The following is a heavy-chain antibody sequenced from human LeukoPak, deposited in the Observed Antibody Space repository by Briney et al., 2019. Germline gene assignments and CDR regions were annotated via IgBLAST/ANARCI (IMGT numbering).Heavy chain of an antibody. V-gene: IGHV3-30*18. J-gene: IGHJ4*02. D-gene: IGHD6-13*01. CDR3: AKGRSIAAALDY. CDR2: ISYDGSNK. Sequence: GRSLRLSCAASGFTFSSYGMHWVRQAPGKGLEWVAVISYDGSNKYYADSVKGRFTISRDNSKNTLYLQMNSLRAEDTAVYYCAKGRSIAAALDYWGQGTLVTVSS. CDR1: GFTFSSYG.